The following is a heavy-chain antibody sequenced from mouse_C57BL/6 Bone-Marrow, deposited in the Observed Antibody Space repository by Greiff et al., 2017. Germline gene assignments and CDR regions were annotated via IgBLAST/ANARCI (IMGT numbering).Heavy chain of an antibody. CDR2: ILPGSGST. CDR1: GYTSTGYW. J-gene: IGHJ2*01. CDR3: ARQYNGNVY. Sequence: QVQLQQSGAELMKPGASVKLSCKATGYTSTGYWIECVKQRPGHGLECIGVILPGSGSTNYNERFKGKATFTADTSSNTAYMPLSSLTTVDSAIYYSARQYNGNVYWGQDTPLTVSS. D-gene: IGHD1-1*01. V-gene: IGHV1-9*01.